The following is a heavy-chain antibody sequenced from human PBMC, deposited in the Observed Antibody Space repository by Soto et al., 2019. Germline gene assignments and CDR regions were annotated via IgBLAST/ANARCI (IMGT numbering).Heavy chain of an antibody. CDR1: GGSISSYY. CDR2: IHYSGST. CDR3: ARHGHWAPLDD. D-gene: IGHD3-16*01. V-gene: IGHV4-59*08. Sequence: SETLSLTCTVSGGSISSYYWSWIRQPPGKGLEWIGYIHYSGSTTYNPSLKSRVTISVDTSKKQFSLRLSSVTAADTAVYYCARHGHWAPLDDWGQGTLVTVSS. J-gene: IGHJ4*02.